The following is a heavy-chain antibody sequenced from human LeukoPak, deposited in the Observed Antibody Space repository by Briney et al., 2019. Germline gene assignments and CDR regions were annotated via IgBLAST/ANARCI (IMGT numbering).Heavy chain of an antibody. Sequence: GGSLRLSCAASGFTFSSYGMHWVRQAPGKGLEWVAVISYGGSNKYYADSVKGRFTISRDNSKNTLYLQMNSLRAEDTAVYYCAKDYYGSGTDVWGQGTTVTVSS. J-gene: IGHJ6*02. CDR3: AKDYYGSGTDV. D-gene: IGHD3-10*01. CDR1: GFTFSSYG. CDR2: ISYGGSNK. V-gene: IGHV3-30*18.